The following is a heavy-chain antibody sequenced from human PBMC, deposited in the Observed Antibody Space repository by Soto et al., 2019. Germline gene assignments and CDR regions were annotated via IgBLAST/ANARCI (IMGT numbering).Heavy chain of an antibody. D-gene: IGHD4-17*01. J-gene: IGHJ3*02. CDR3: ARGTYGDRTHDAFDI. V-gene: IGHV3-33*01. CDR1: GFTFSSYG. CDR2: IWYDGSNK. Sequence: PGGSLRLSCAASGFTFSSYGMHWVRQAPGKGLEWVAVIWYDGSNKYYADSVKGRFTISRDNSKNTLYLQMNSLRAEDTAVYYCARGTYGDRTHDAFDIWGQGTMVTVSS.